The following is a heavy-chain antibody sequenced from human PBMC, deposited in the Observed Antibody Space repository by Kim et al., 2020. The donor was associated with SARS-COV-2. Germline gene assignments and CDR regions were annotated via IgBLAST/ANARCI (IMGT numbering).Heavy chain of an antibody. CDR3: AGRSTPARYNGMDV. V-gene: IGHV3-21*01. CDR1: GFTFSFYD. Sequence: GGSLRLSCAASGFTFSFYDMNWVRQAPGKGLEWVSDISGASSHIYYADSVKGRFTVSRDNPKASLYLQMNSLRVEDTAVYYCAGRSTPARYNGMDVWGQG. J-gene: IGHJ6*02. CDR2: ISGASSHI. D-gene: IGHD3-9*01.